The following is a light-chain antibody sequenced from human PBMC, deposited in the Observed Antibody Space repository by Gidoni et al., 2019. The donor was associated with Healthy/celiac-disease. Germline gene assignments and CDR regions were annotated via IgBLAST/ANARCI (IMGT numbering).Light chain of an antibody. CDR1: QDISNY. Sequence: DIQMTQSPSSLSASVGDRVTITCQASQDISNYLNWYQQKPGKAAKLLIYDASNLETGVPSRFSGSGPGTDFTFTISSLQPEDIATYYCQQYDNLPRYTFGQGTKLEIK. V-gene: IGKV1-33*01. J-gene: IGKJ2*01. CDR2: DAS. CDR3: QQYDNLPRYT.